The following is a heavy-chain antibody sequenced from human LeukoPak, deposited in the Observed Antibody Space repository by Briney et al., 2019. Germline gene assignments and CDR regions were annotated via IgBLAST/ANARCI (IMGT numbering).Heavy chain of an antibody. CDR2: ISGTGGST. D-gene: IGHD6-19*01. J-gene: IGHJ4*02. CDR3: AKENVVLAGGDFDC. Sequence: GGSLRLSCAASGFTFSDYYMSWIRQAPGKGLEWVSGISGTGGSTYYADSVKGRFTISRDNSKNTLSLQMNSLRAEDTAVYFCAKENVVLAGGDFDCWGQGTLVTVSS. V-gene: IGHV3-23*01. CDR1: GFTFSDYY.